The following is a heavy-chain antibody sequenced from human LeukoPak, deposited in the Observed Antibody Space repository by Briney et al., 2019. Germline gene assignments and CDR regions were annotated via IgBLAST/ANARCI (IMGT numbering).Heavy chain of an antibody. D-gene: IGHD2-15*01. V-gene: IGHV4-34*01. Sequence: SETLSLTCAVYGGSYSGYYWSWIRQPPGKGLEWIGEINHSGSTNYNPSLKSRVTISVDTSKNQFSLKLSSVTAADTAVYYCARGRARYCSGGSCYGGRWFDPWGQGTLVTVSS. CDR3: ARGRARYCSGGSCYGGRWFDP. CDR1: GGSYSGYY. CDR2: INHSGST. J-gene: IGHJ5*02.